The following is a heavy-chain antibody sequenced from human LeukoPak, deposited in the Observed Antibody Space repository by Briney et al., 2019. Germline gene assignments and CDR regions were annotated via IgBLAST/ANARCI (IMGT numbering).Heavy chain of an antibody. Sequence: PGESLRLSCAASGFTFSSYSMNWVRQAPEKGLEWVSTIHGGGDVTYYADSVKGRFTISRDNSRNTLYLQMNSLRAEDTAVYYCAKALSSSFYYFDLGGRGTLVTVSS. CDR1: GFTFSSYS. V-gene: IGHV3-23*01. CDR3: AKALSSSFYYFDL. CDR2: IHGGGDVT. D-gene: IGHD3-16*02. J-gene: IGHJ2*01.